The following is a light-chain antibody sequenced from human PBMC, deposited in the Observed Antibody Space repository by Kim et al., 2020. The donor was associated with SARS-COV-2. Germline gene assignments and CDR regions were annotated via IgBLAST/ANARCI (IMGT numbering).Light chain of an antibody. J-gene: IGKJ4*01. CDR2: AAT. V-gene: IGKV3-20*01. CDR3: QQYGGSPLVT. Sequence: EIVLTQSPGTLSKSPGERVTLSCRASQIVSSNYLAWYQQRPGQAPRLLIYAATGRATGVPDRFSGSGSGTDFTLSISRLEPEDVAVYYCQQYGGSPLVTFGGGTKVDIK. CDR1: QIVSSNY.